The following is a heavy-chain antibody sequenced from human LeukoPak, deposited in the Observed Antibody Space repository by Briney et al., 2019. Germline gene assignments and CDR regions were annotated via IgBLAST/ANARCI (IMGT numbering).Heavy chain of an antibody. Sequence: GASMKVSCKASGFTFTAYYMHWVRQAPGQGLEWMGWMNCNSRGTNYAQKIQGRVTMTRDTSISTAYMELSSLRSDDTAVYYCATSTKYSISWGAFDIWGQGTMVTVSS. CDR3: ATSTKYSISWGAFDI. D-gene: IGHD6-13*01. CDR1: GFTFTAYY. V-gene: IGHV1-2*02. J-gene: IGHJ3*02. CDR2: MNCNSRGT.